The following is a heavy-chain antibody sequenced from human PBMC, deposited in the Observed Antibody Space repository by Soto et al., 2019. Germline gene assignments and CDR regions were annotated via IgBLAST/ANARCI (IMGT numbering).Heavy chain of an antibody. D-gene: IGHD3-22*01. CDR3: AKDDSNRWYNYYAMDV. CDR2: ISHDGSNK. J-gene: IGHJ6*02. Sequence: QVQLVESGGGVVQPGRSLRLSCAASGFTFYKYGMHCVRQAPGKGLEWVALISHDGSNKYYVESVKGRFTIARDNSKNTVFLQMNSLRPEDTALYFCAKDDSNRWYNYYAMDVWGQGTTVTVSS. V-gene: IGHV3-30*18. CDR1: GFTFYKYG.